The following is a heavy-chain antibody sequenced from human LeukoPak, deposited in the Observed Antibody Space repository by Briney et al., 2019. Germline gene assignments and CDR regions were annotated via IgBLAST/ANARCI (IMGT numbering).Heavy chain of an antibody. CDR3: AKDDRVAAAGTGAFDI. J-gene: IGHJ3*02. D-gene: IGHD6-13*01. CDR2: ISGSGGST. Sequence: GGSLRLSCAASGFTFSSYAMSWVRQAPGKGLEWVSAISGSGGSTYCADSVKGRFTISRDNSKNTLYLQMNSLRAEDTAVYYGAKDDRVAAAGTGAFDIWGQGTMVTVSS. CDR1: GFTFSSYA. V-gene: IGHV3-23*01.